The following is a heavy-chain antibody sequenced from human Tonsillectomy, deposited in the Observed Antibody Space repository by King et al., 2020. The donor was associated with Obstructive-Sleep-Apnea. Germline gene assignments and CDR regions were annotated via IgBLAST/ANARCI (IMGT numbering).Heavy chain of an antibody. V-gene: IGHV4-4*02. J-gene: IGHJ6*02. CDR1: GASISSSHW. CDR2: IYHSGST. Sequence: VQLQESGPGLVKPSGTLSLTCAVSGASISSSHWWTWVRQPPGKGLEWLGDIYHSGSTNYSPSLKSRVTISVDKSKNQFSLKLSSVTAADTAVYYCARGGYREGSGWPTKVIYYYNMDVWGQGTTVTVSS. D-gene: IGHD6-19*01. CDR3: ARGGYREGSGWPTKVIYYYNMDV.